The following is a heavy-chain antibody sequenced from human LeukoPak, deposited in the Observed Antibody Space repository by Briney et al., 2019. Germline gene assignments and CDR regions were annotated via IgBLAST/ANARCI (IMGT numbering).Heavy chain of an antibody. D-gene: IGHD5-18*01. CDR1: GFTFSSYW. CDR3: AREGGTPGYSYGPFRYMDV. Sequence: GGSLRLSCAASGFTFSSYWMHWVRQAPGKGLVWVSRINSDGSSTSYADSVKGRFTISRDNAKNTLYLQMNSLRAEDTAVYYCAREGGTPGYSYGPFRYMDVWGKGTTVTVSS. J-gene: IGHJ6*03. CDR2: INSDGSST. V-gene: IGHV3-74*01.